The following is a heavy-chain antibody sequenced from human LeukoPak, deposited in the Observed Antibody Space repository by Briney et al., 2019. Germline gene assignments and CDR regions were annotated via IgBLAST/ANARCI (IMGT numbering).Heavy chain of an antibody. V-gene: IGHV1-69*04. CDR3: ARRDPRYGMDV. J-gene: IGHJ6*02. CDR2: IIPILGIA. CDR1: GYTFTSYG. Sequence: ASVKVSCKASGYTFTSYGISWVRQAPGQGLEWMGRIIPILGIANYAQKFQGRVTITADKSTSTAYMELSSLRSEDTAVYYCARRDPRYGMDVWGQGTTVTVSS.